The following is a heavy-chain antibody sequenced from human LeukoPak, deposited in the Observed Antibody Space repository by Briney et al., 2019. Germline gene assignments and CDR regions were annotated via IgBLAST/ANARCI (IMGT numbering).Heavy chain of an antibody. D-gene: IGHD3-22*01. V-gene: IGHV4-4*07. CDR2: IYTSGST. J-gene: IGHJ4*02. CDR1: GGSISSYY. Sequence: SETLSLTCTVSGGSISSYYWSWVRQPAGKGLEWIGRIYTSGSTNYNPSLKSRVTMSVDTSKNQFSLKLSSVTAADTAVYYCARVRGGYYYDSSGEYFDYWGQGTLVTVSS. CDR3: ARVRGGYYYDSSGEYFDY.